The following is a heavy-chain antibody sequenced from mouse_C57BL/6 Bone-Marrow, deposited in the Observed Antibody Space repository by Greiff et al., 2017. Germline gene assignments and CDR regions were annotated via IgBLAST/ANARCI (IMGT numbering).Heavy chain of an antibody. CDR3: ARYEYDVDY. D-gene: IGHD2-12*01. Sequence: EVKVEESGGGLVQPGGSLSLSCAASGFTFTDYYMSWVRQPPGKALEWLGFIRNKANGYTTEYSASVKGRFTISRDNSQSILYLQMNALRAEDSATYYCARYEYDVDYWGQGTTLTVSS. J-gene: IGHJ2*01. V-gene: IGHV7-3*01. CDR1: GFTFTDYY. CDR2: IRNKANGYTT.